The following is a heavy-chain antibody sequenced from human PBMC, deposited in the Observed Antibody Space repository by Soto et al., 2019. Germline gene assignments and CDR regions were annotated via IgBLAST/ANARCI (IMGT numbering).Heavy chain of an antibody. CDR1: GYTCTSYD. CDR3: ARVKSYYILTGYSTWFDP. V-gene: IGHV1-8*01. J-gene: IGHJ5*02. D-gene: IGHD3-9*01. Sequence: QVQLVQSGAEEKKPGASVKVSCKASGYTCTSYDINWVRQATGQGLEWMGWMNPNSGNTGYAQNFQGRVTMTRNTSISTAYMELSSLRSEDTAVYYCARVKSYYILTGYSTWFDPWGQGTLVTVSS. CDR2: MNPNSGNT.